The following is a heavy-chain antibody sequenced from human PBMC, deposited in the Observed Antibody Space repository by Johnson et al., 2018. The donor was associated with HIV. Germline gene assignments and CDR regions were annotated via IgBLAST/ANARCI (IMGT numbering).Heavy chain of an antibody. CDR3: AKDLDSSSWGAFDI. Sequence: QMLLVESGGGVVQPGRSLRLSCVASGFTFSSYGMHWVRQAPGKGLEWVAVISYDGSNKYYADSVKGRFTISRDNSKNTLYLQMNSLRAEDTAVYYCAKDLDSSSWGAFDIWGQGTMVTVSS. D-gene: IGHD6-6*01. V-gene: IGHV3-30*18. CDR2: ISYDGSNK. J-gene: IGHJ3*02. CDR1: GFTFSSYG.